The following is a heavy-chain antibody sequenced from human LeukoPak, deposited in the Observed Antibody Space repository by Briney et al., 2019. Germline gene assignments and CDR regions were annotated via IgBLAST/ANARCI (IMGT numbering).Heavy chain of an antibody. Sequence: SVKVSCKASGGTFSNYDISWVRQAPGQGLEWMGGIIPIFGKPKYAQKFQGRVTITADKSTSTVYMELTRLRSEDTAVCFCARSNSWFTYWGQGTLVTVSS. CDR3: ARSNSWFTY. CDR2: IIPIFGKP. CDR1: GGTFSNYD. D-gene: IGHD6-19*01. J-gene: IGHJ4*02. V-gene: IGHV1-69*06.